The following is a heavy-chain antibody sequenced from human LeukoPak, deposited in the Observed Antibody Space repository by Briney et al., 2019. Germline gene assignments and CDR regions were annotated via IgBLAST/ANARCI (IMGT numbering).Heavy chain of an antibody. V-gene: IGHV3-23*01. D-gene: IGHD1-1*01. Sequence: PGGSLRLSCAASGFTFSTYALGWVRQAPGKGLEWVSTITAGGSHTYYPDSVKGRFTISRDNSKNTLYLQMNSLRVEDTAVYYCANLNVPWGQGTLVTVSS. CDR2: ITAGGSHT. J-gene: IGHJ5*02. CDR1: GFTFSTYA. CDR3: ANLNVP.